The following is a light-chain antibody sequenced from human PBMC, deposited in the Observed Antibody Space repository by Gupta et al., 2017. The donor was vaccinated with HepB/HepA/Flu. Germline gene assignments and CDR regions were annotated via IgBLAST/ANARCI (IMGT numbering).Light chain of an antibody. V-gene: IGLV3-19*01. J-gene: IGLJ2*01. CDR2: GKN. CDR1: SLRSYY. Sequence: SSELTQDLAVSVALGQTVRITCQGDSLRSYYASWYQQKPGQAPVLVIYGKNNRPSGIPDRFSGSSSGNTVSLTITGAQAEDEADYYCNSRDSSGNLVVFGGGTKLTVL. CDR3: NSRDSSGNLVV.